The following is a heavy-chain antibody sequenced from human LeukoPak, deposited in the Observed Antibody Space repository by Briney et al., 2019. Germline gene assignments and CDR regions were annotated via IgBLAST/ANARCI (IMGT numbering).Heavy chain of an antibody. D-gene: IGHD3-9*01. J-gene: IGHJ5*02. CDR2: FNDIGST. CDR1: GGSFRGYY. Sequence: SETLSLTCADYGGSFRGYYWSSSPQPPGKGLEWIGEFNDIGSTNYNPSLKSRVTISVDTSKNQFSLKLSSVTAADTAVYYCARAFYYDILTGPYRKGWFDPWGQGTLVTVSS. CDR3: ARAFYYDILTGPYRKGWFDP. V-gene: IGHV4-34*01.